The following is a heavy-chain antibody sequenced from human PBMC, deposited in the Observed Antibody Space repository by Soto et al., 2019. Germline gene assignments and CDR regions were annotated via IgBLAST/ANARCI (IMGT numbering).Heavy chain of an antibody. Sequence: GGSLRLSCAASGFTFSLYSMIWVRQAPGKGLEWVASITSSSSYIYYEDSLKGRFTISRDSAKNTLYLQMNGLSAEDTAIYYCTKDTFGAWDSWGQGTLVTVSS. V-gene: IGHV3-21*01. CDR3: TKDTFGAWDS. J-gene: IGHJ4*02. D-gene: IGHD3-10*01. CDR1: GFTFSLYS. CDR2: ITSSSSYI.